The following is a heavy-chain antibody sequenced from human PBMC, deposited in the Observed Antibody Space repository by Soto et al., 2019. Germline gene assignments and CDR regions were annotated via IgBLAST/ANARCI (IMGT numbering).Heavy chain of an antibody. J-gene: IGHJ4*02. CDR3: ARDQALAPTVWGY. V-gene: IGHV4-31*03. Sequence: SETLSLTCIFSGEYIGSGFHYWNWIRQRPEKGLEWIGYIYYSGSTHYNPSLRSRLTISLDTSKNQFFLRLVSVTAADTALYYCARDQALAPTVWGYWGQGIQVT. CDR1: GEYIGSGFHY. CDR2: IYYSGST. D-gene: IGHD7-27*01.